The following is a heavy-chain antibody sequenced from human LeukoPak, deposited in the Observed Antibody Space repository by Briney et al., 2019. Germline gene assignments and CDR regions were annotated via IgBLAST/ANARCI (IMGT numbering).Heavy chain of an antibody. CDR2: IWFDGTDK. CDR3: AKARSHSGYEPFDD. J-gene: IGHJ4*02. D-gene: IGHD5-12*01. CDR1: GLTFTSYG. V-gene: IGHV3-30*02. Sequence: GGSLRLSCAASGLTFTSYGMHWVRQAPGKGLEWVAFIWFDGTDKYYADSVKGRFTTSRDNSKNTLYLQMNSLRPEDTAIYYCAKARSHSGYEPFDDWGQGTLVTVSS.